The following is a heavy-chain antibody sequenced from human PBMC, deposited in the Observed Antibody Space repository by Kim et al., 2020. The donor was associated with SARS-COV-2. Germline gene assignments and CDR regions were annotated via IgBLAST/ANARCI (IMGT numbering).Heavy chain of an antibody. CDR2: ISYDGSNK. CDR3: ARDRGYSYGMEVYYYGMDV. D-gene: IGHD5-18*01. CDR1: GFTFSSYA. V-gene: IGHV3-30*04. Sequence: GGSLRLSCAASGFTFSSYAMHWVRQAPGKGLEWVAVISYDGSNKYYADSVKGRFTISRDNSKNTLYLQMNSLRAEDTAVYYCARDRGYSYGMEVYYYGMDVWGQGTTVTVSS. J-gene: IGHJ6*02.